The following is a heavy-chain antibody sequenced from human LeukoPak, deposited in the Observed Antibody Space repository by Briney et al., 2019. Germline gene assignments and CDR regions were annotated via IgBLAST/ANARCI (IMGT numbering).Heavy chain of an antibody. CDR3: ASSEAVAGTGNFDY. V-gene: IGHV3-53*01. Sequence: GGSLRLSCAASGFIVSNNYMSWVRQAPGKGLEWVSVTYSGGSTYYADSVKGRFTISRDDSKNTMYLQMIRLRVDDTAVYYCASSEAVAGTGNFDYWGQGTLVTVPS. CDR2: TYSGGST. J-gene: IGHJ4*02. CDR1: GFIVSNNY. D-gene: IGHD6-19*01.